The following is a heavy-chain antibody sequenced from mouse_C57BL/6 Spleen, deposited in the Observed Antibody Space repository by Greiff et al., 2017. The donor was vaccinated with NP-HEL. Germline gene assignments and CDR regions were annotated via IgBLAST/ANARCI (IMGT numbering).Heavy chain of an antibody. J-gene: IGHJ1*03. CDR3: ERQAGYDYDADWYFDV. Sequence: EVQGVESGGDLVKPGGSLKLSCAASGFTFSSYGMSWVRQTPDKRLEWVATISSGGSYTYYPDSVKGRFTISRDNAKNTLYLQMSSLKSEDTAMYYCERQAGYDYDADWYFDVWGTGTTVTVSS. CDR2: ISSGGSYT. D-gene: IGHD2-4*01. V-gene: IGHV5-6*01. CDR1: GFTFSSYG.